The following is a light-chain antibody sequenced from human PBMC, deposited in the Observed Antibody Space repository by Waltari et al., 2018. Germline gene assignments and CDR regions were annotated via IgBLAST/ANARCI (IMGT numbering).Light chain of an antibody. CDR3: QQYNSYWT. CDR2: RAS. V-gene: IGKV1-5*03. CDR1: LSIGPW. J-gene: IGKJ1*01. Sequence: DTQMTQSPSTLSASVGDTVTITCRASLSIGPWLAWYQQKPGKAPKLLIYRASILQGGVPSRFSGSGSVTDFTLTISGLQPDDVATYYCQQYNSYWTFGQGTKVE.